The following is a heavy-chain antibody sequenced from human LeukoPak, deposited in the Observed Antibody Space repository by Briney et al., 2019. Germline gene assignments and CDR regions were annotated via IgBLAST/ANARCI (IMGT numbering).Heavy chain of an antibody. CDR3: ARGAIVGATQRYYFDY. V-gene: IGHV1-46*01. CDR2: INPSGGST. CDR1: GYTFTSYY. Sequence: ASVKVSCKASGYTFTSYYMHWVRQAPGQGLEWMGIINPSGGSTSYAQKFQGRVTMTRDMSTSTVYMELSSLRSEDTAVYYCARGAIVGATQRYYFDYWGRGILVTVSS. D-gene: IGHD1-26*01. J-gene: IGHJ4*02.